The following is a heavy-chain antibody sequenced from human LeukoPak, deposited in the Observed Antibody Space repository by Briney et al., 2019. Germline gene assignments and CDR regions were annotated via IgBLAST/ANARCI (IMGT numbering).Heavy chain of an antibody. Sequence: GGSLRLSCAASGFTFSSYAMHWVRQAPGKGLEWVAVISYDGSNKYYADSVKGRFTISRDNSKSTLYLQMNSLRAEDTAVYYCARWGGQGYCSGGSCYHFDYWGQGTLVTVSS. CDR3: ARWGGQGYCSGGSCYHFDY. D-gene: IGHD2-15*01. V-gene: IGHV3-30*04. J-gene: IGHJ4*02. CDR1: GFTFSSYA. CDR2: ISYDGSNK.